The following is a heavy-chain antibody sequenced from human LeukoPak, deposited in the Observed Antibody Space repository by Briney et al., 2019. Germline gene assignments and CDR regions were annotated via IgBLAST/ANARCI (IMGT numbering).Heavy chain of an antibody. Sequence: GGSLRLSCAASGFTFSSYEMNWVRQAPGKGLEWLSYISRSGNSIFYADSVKGRFTISRDNAKNTLYLQMNSLRAEDTAVYYCARPYSAYAFDYWGQGTLVTVSS. CDR1: GFTFSSYE. V-gene: IGHV3-48*03. CDR2: ISRSGNSI. CDR3: ARPYSAYAFDY. D-gene: IGHD5-12*01. J-gene: IGHJ4*02.